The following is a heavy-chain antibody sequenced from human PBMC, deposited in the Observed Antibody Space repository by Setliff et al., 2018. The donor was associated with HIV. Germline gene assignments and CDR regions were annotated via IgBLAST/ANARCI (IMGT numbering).Heavy chain of an antibody. CDR1: GDSISSSSYY. V-gene: IGHV4-39*07. J-gene: IGHJ3*02. CDR3: ARCSSWAMVRGFITAFDI. CDR2: FYYSGSS. D-gene: IGHD3-10*01. Sequence: SETLSLTCTVSGDSISSSSYYWGWIRQPPGKGLEWIGSFYYSGSSYYNPSLKSRVTISADTSKKRFSLKLSAVTAADTAVYYCARCSSWAMVRGFITAFDIWGQGTMVTVSS.